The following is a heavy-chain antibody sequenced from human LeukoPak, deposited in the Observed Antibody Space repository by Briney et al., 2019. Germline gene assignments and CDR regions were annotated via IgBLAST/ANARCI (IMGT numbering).Heavy chain of an antibody. CDR1: GYTFTGYY. V-gene: IGHV1-2*02. J-gene: IGHJ3*02. CDR2: INPNSGST. Sequence: ASVKVSCKASGYTFTGYYMHWVRQAPGQGLEWMGWINPNSGSTNYAQKFQGRVTMTRDTSISTDYMDLSRLRSDDTAIYYCARLVGPTDLDDAFDIWGQGTMVTVSS. CDR3: ARLVGPTDLDDAFDI. D-gene: IGHD1-26*01.